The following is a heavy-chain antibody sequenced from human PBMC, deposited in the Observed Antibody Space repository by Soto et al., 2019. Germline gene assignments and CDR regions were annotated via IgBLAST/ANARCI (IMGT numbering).Heavy chain of an antibody. CDR3: ARAYSYYYYGMDV. CDR2: INPNSGGT. J-gene: IGHJ6*02. V-gene: IGHV1-2*04. D-gene: IGHD1-1*01. Sequence: ASVKVSCKASGYTFTSYYMHWVRQAPGQGLEWMGWINPNSGGTNYAQKFQGWVTMTRDTSISTAYMELSRLRSDDTAVYYCARAYSYYYYGMDVWGQGTTVTV. CDR1: GYTFTSYY.